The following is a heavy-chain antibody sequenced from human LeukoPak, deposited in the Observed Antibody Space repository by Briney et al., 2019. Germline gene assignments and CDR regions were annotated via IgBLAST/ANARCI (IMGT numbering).Heavy chain of an antibody. CDR1: GFTFSSYW. CDR2: IGRGIT. CDR3: ARDAPAGEKPEYFFDY. Sequence: PGGSLRLSCAASGFTFSSYWMSWVRQAPGKGLEWVSHIGRGITYADSVKGRFTISRDNTKNSVYLQMNSLRAEDTAVYYCARDAPAGEKPEYFFDYWGQGTLVTVSS. J-gene: IGHJ4*02. V-gene: IGHV3-48*04.